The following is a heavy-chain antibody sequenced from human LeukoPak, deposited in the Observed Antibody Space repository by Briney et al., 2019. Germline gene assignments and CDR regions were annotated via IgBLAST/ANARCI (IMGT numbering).Heavy chain of an antibody. Sequence: SETLSLTCTVSGASVTSGSYYWSWIRQPPGKGLEWIGYISYSGSTNYTPSLKSRVTISVDTSRNQFSLRLSSVTAADTAVYYCARRAYTRSSGLYFDYWGQGTLVTVSS. V-gene: IGHV4-61*01. D-gene: IGHD6-6*01. CDR1: GASVTSGSYY. CDR2: ISYSGST. CDR3: ARRAYTRSSGLYFDY. J-gene: IGHJ4*02.